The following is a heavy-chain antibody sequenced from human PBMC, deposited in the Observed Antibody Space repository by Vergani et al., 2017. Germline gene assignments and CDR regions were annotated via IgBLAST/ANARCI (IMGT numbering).Heavy chain of an antibody. V-gene: IGHV4-59*01. Sequence: QVQLQESGPGLVKPSETLSLTCTISGNSISNYYWNWIRQPPGKGLEWIGYVYYDGSTNYNPSLKSRVTMSVATSKKQFSLKVSSVTAADTAVYYCARGVMTTFGRDRWTYFYYMDVWGKGNTVTVS. CDR1: GNSISNYY. D-gene: IGHD3-16*01. CDR2: VYYDGST. CDR3: ARGVMTTFGRDRWTYFYYMDV. J-gene: IGHJ6*03.